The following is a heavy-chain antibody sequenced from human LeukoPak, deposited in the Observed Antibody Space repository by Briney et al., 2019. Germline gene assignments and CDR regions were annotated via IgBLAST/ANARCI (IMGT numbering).Heavy chain of an antibody. CDR1: GGSISSSSYY. V-gene: IGHV4-39*07. J-gene: IGHJ6*03. Sequence: MASETLSLTCTVSGGSISSSSYYWGWIRQPPGKGLEWIGSIYYSGSTYYNPSLKSRVTISVDTSKNQFSLNLSSVTAADTAVYYCARVMGVNSMDVWGKGTTVTVSS. D-gene: IGHD3-16*01. CDR3: ARVMGVNSMDV. CDR2: IYYSGST.